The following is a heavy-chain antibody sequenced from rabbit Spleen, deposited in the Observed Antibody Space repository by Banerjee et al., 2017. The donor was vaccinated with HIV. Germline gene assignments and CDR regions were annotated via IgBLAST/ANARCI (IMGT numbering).Heavy chain of an antibody. D-gene: IGHD6-1*01. CDR3: AREKSGNYGHDL. Sequence: QSLEESGGDLVKPGASLTLTCKASGFSFSSSDWIYWVRQAPGKGLEWIGYIDPIFGSTYYASWAKGRFTISKTSSTTVTLQMTSLTATDTATYFCAREKSGNYGHDLLGQGTLVTVS. J-gene: IGHJ4*01. CDR1: GFSFSSSDW. CDR2: IDPIFGST. V-gene: IGHV1S40*01.